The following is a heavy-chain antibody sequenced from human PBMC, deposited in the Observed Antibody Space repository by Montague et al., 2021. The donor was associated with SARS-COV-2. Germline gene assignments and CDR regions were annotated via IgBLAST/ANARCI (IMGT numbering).Heavy chain of an antibody. Sequence: TLSLTCSVFGDSINNVNYFWSWIRQPAGKGLEWIGRVYIRGSTDYNPSLKSRVTMLLDKSANELTLQVTSVTAADTAVYYCARVSGYGSGSSFNWFDSWGQGLVVTVSS. J-gene: IGHJ5*01. D-gene: IGHD3-10*01. V-gene: IGHV4-61*02. CDR1: GDSINNVNYF. CDR2: VYIRGST. CDR3: ARVSGYGSGSSFNWFDS.